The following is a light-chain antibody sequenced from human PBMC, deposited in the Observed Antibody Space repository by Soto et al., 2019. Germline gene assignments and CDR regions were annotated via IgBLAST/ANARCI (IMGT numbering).Light chain of an antibody. CDR2: AAS. Sequence: DIQLTQSPSSLSASVGDRVTITCRASQSISKYLNWYQQKPGKPPTLLIYAASNLQSGVPSRFSGSGSGTGFTLTISSLQPEDFATYSCQQFSSSSWKFGRGTRVEV. CDR3: QQFSSSSWK. V-gene: IGKV1-39*01. J-gene: IGKJ1*01. CDR1: QSISKY.